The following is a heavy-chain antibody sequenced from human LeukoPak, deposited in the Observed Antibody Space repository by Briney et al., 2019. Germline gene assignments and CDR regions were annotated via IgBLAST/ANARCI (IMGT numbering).Heavy chain of an antibody. J-gene: IGHJ3*02. Sequence: SETLSLTCAVYGGSLSGYYWSWIRQSPGKGLEWIGKINHSGSSNYNPPLKSRVTTSVDTSKNQFSLKLTSVTAADTAVYYCARGKSSPHAFDIWGQGTMVTVSS. CDR3: ARGKSSPHAFDI. CDR1: GGSLSGYY. V-gene: IGHV4-34*01. CDR2: INHSGSS.